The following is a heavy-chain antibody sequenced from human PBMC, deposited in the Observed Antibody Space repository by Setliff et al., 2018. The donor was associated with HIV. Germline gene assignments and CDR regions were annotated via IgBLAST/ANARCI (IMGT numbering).Heavy chain of an antibody. D-gene: IGHD4-17*01. CDR3: ARGQIIVARSSSTVTAIDY. V-gene: IGHV1-18*01. Sequence: ASVKVSCKASGYTFINYGVTWVRQAPGQGLEWMGWISGYNGNTNYAQKFQGRVTMTTDTSTNTAYMELRSLRSDDTAVYYCARGQIIVARSSSTVTAIDYWGQGTLVTVSS. CDR2: ISGYNGNT. CDR1: GYTFINYG. J-gene: IGHJ4*02.